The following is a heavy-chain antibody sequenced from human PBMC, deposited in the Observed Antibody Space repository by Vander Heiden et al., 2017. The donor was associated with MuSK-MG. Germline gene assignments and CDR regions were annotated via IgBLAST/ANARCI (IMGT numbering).Heavy chain of an antibody. CDR1: GFSLSTSGMR. D-gene: IGHD3-10*01. Sequence: QVTLKESGPALVKPTQTLTLTCTFSGFSLSTSGMRVSWIRQPPGKALEWLARIDWDDDKFYSTSLKTRLTISKDTSKNQVVLTMTNMDPVDTATYYCARTYGSGSYLDYWGQGTLVTVSS. CDR3: ARTYGSGSYLDY. J-gene: IGHJ4*02. V-gene: IGHV2-70*04. CDR2: IDWDDDK.